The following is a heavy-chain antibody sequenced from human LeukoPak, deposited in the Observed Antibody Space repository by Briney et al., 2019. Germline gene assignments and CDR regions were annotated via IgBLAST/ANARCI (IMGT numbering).Heavy chain of an antibody. D-gene: IGHD5-12*01. J-gene: IGHJ6*03. CDR3: ARGAATRKSGFYYYYMDV. Sequence: PGGSLRLSCAASGFTFSSCNVNWVRQAPGKGLEWVSSITTGNSFLYFADSVKGRFTISRDHANNSLYLQMNSLRADDAAVYYCARGAATRKSGFYYYYMDVWGKGTTVTVSS. V-gene: IGHV3-21*01. CDR1: GFTFSSCN. CDR2: ITTGNSFL.